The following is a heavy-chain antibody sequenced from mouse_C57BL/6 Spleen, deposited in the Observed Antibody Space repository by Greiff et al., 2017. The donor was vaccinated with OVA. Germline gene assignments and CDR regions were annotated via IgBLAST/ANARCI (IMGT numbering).Heavy chain of an antibody. CDR1: GYTFTSYW. CDR2: IDPSDGYT. CDR3: ARWRFDY. J-gene: IGHJ2*01. Sequence: VQLQQSGAELVMPGASVKLSCKASGYTFTSYWMHWVKQRPGQGLEWIGEIDPSDGYTNYNQKFKGKSTLTVDKSSSTAYMKLSSLTSEDSADYCCARWRFDYWGQGATLTVAS. V-gene: IGHV1-69*01.